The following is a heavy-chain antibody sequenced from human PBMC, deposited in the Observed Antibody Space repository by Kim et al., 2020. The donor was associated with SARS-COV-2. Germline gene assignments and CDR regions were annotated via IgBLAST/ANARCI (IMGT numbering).Heavy chain of an antibody. Sequence: GGSLRLSCAASGFTFSSYGMHWVRQAPGKGLEWVAVIWYDGSNKYYADSVKGRFTISRDNSKNTLYLQMNSLRAEDTAVYYCARDRGGVTTTVELDAFDIWGQGTMVTVSS. CDR1: GFTFSSYG. CDR2: IWYDGSNK. J-gene: IGHJ3*02. V-gene: IGHV3-33*01. D-gene: IGHD4-17*01. CDR3: ARDRGGVTTTVELDAFDI.